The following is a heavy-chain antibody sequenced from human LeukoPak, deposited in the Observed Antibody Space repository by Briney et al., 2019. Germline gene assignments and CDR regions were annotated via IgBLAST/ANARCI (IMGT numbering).Heavy chain of an antibody. CDR2: ISTYNGNT. V-gene: IGHV1-18*01. Sequence: GASVKVSCKTSGYTFASYGISWVRQAPGQGLAWLGSISTYNGNTNYAQKVQGRVTMTTDTSTSTAYMELRSLRFDDTAVYYCARPDGRGWDALDYWGQGTLVTVSS. CDR1: GYTFASYG. J-gene: IGHJ4*02. CDR3: ARPDGRGWDALDY. D-gene: IGHD6-19*01.